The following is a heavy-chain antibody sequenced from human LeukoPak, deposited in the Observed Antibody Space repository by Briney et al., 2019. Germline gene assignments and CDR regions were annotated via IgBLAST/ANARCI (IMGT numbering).Heavy chain of an antibody. Sequence: ASVKVSCKASGYTFTSYDINWVRQATGQGLEWMGWMNPNSGNTGYAQKFQGRVAMTRNTSIRTAYMELSSLRSEDTAVYYCARVGRGSLLYYFDYWGQGTLVTVSS. CDR1: GYTFTSYD. D-gene: IGHD2-15*01. J-gene: IGHJ4*02. V-gene: IGHV1-8*01. CDR2: MNPNSGNT. CDR3: ARVGRGSLLYYFDY.